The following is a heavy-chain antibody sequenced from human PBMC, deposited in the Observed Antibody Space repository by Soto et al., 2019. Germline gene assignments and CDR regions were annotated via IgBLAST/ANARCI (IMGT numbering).Heavy chain of an antibody. Sequence: QVLLVQSGPEIKKPGASVKVSCKASGYTFNTYGITWVRQAPGQGLEWMGWINHYNGNTKFAQKLEDRVTMTTATSTSTAYMELASLRSDDTAVYYCARGCIAVTTHLCYWGQGTLVTVSS. CDR1: GYTFNTYG. CDR3: ARGCIAVTTHLCY. CDR2: INHYNGNT. J-gene: IGHJ4*02. D-gene: IGHD4-17*01. V-gene: IGHV1-18*01.